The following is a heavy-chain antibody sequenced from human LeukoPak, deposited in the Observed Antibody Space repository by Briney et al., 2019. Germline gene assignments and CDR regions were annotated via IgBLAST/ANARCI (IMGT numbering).Heavy chain of an antibody. CDR1: GFTFSSYW. CDR3: ARDPIVLNWFDP. D-gene: IGHD1-26*01. CDR2: INSDGSST. V-gene: IGHV3-74*01. Sequence: GGSLGLSCAASGFTFSSYWMHWVRQAPGKGLVWVSRINSDGSSTSYADSVKGRFTISRDNAKNTLYLQMNSLRAEDTAVYYCARDPIVLNWFDPWGQGTLVTVSS. J-gene: IGHJ5*02.